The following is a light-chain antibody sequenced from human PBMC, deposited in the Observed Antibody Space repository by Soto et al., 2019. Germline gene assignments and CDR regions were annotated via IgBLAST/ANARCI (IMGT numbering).Light chain of an antibody. J-gene: IGKJ4*01. V-gene: IGKV3-15*01. CDR1: QSVGNN. Sequence: EIVVTQSPATLSVSPGERATLSCRASQSVGNNFAWYQQKPGQAPRLLIFATSTRATGVPARFSGSGSGTEFTLPISSQHSEDFAVYYCQQYGDWPLTFGGGAKVEIE. CDR3: QQYGDWPLT. CDR2: ATS.